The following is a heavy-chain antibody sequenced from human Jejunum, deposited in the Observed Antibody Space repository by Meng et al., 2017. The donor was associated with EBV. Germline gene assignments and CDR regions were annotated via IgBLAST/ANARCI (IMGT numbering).Heavy chain of an antibody. CDR1: GLTFSNYA. CDR2: ISYDGSDE. CDR3: ARERRGYYAEH. V-gene: IGHV3-30*03. J-gene: IGHJ1*01. D-gene: IGHD6-25*01. Sequence: HVQLVGCGGGVVQVGMSLRLSCAASGLTFSNYAMHWVRQAPGKGLEWVALISYDGSDEYYADSVKGRFTISRDSSESTLYLQMNNLRAEDTAIYYCARERRGYYAEHWGQGTLVTVSS.